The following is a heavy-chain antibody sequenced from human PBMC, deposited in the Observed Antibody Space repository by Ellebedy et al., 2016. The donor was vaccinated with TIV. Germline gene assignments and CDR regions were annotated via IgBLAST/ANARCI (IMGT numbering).Heavy chain of an antibody. Sequence: RESLKISCKGSGHSFSNYWIAWVRQLPGKRPEWVGIIYPSDSDTRYSPSLQGQVTISADRSINTAYLQWSSLKASDTAIYYCARQGSDGMDVWGQGTTVTVS. CDR1: GHSFSNYW. V-gene: IGHV5-51*01. CDR3: ARQGSDGMDV. CDR2: IYPSDSDT. J-gene: IGHJ6*02. D-gene: IGHD2-15*01.